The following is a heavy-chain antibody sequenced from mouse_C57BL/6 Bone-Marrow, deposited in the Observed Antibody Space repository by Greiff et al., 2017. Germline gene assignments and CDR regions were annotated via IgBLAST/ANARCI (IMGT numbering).Heavy chain of an antibody. Sequence: QVQLKESGAELARPGASVKLSCKASGYTFTSYGISWVKQRTGQGLEWIGEIYPRSGNTYYNEKFKGKATLTADKSSSTAYMELRSLTSEDSAVYFCARSGCYYFDYWGQGTTLTVSS. CDR2: IYPRSGNT. J-gene: IGHJ2*01. CDR1: GYTFTSYG. V-gene: IGHV1-81*01. CDR3: ARSGCYYFDY. D-gene: IGHD3-2*02.